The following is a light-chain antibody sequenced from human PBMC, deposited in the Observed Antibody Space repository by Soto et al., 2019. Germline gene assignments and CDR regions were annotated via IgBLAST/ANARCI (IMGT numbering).Light chain of an antibody. V-gene: IGLV2-14*03. CDR1: SSDVGRYNY. CDR2: DVT. Sequence: QSALTQPASVSGSPGQSITISCTGTSSDVGRYNYVSWYQHHPGQVPTLMIYDVTNRPSGVSNRFSGSKSGSTASLTISGLQAEDEADYYCSSYTDTNTWVFGGGTQLTVL. CDR3: SSYTDTNTWV. J-gene: IGLJ3*02.